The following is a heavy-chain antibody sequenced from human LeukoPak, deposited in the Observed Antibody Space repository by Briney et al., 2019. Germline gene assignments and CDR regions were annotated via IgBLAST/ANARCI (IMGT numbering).Heavy chain of an antibody. CDR3: AKDWGRPYSGYDFDAFDI. Sequence: GGSLRLSCAASGFTFSSYGMHWVRQAPGKGLEWVAVISYDGSNKYYADSVKGRFTISRDNSKNTLYLQMNSLRAEDTAVYYCAKDWGRPYSGYDFDAFDIRGQGTMVTVSS. J-gene: IGHJ3*02. CDR1: GFTFSSYG. D-gene: IGHD5-12*01. V-gene: IGHV3-30*18. CDR2: ISYDGSNK.